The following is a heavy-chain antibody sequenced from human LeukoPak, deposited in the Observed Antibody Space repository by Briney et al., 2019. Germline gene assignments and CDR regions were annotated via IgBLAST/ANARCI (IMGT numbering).Heavy chain of an antibody. V-gene: IGHV3-64*01. CDR3: ARYCNGVTCYSGYDY. CDR1: GFTFSSYA. Sequence: RLGGSLRLSCAASGFTFSSYAMHWVRQTPGKGLEYVSAISTNGGGTYYANSVKGRFTISRDNSKNTLYLQMGSLRAEDMAVYFCARYCNGVTCYSGYDYWGQGTLVTVSS. J-gene: IGHJ4*02. CDR2: ISTNGGGT. D-gene: IGHD2-15*01.